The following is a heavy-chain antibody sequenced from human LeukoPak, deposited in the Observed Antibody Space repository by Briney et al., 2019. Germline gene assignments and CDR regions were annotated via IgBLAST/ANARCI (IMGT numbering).Heavy chain of an antibody. CDR3: AKDADYCYGSGNSMDV. J-gene: IGHJ6*03. D-gene: IGHD3-10*01. Sequence: GGSLRLSCAASGFTFSSYGMHWVRQAPGKGLEWVAFIRYDGSNKYYADSVKGRFTTSRDNSKNTLYLQMNSLRAEDTAVYYCAKDADYCYGSGNSMDVWGKGTTVTISS. CDR2: IRYDGSNK. V-gene: IGHV3-30*02. CDR1: GFTFSSYG.